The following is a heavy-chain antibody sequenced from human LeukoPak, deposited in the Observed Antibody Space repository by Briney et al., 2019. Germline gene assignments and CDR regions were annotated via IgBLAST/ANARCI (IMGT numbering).Heavy chain of an antibody. CDR3: ARGTPGRYCSGGSCQTNFDY. V-gene: IGHV4-34*01. Sequence: SETLSLTCAVYGGSFSGYYWSWIRQPLGKGLEWIGEINHSGSTNYNPTLKSRVTISVDTSKNQFSLKLSSVTAADTAVYYCARGTPGRYCSGGSCQTNFDYWGQGTLVTVSS. D-gene: IGHD2-15*01. J-gene: IGHJ4*02. CDR1: GGSFSGYY. CDR2: INHSGST.